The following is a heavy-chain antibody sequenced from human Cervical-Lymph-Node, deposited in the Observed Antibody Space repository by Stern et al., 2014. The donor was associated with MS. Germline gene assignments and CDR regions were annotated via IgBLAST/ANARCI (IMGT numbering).Heavy chain of an antibody. J-gene: IGHJ5*02. V-gene: IGHV1-69*01. CDR3: ALSSETSDRWYSLGYDL. CDR1: GGTFSKFP. CDR2: IFPVFGTP. D-gene: IGHD6-13*01. Sequence: VHLVESEAEVTKPGSSVKVSCKASGGTFSKFPSSWVRQAPGQGLEWMGWIFPVFGTPTYAQEFRGRVTITADVSTSTVYMELSSLRSDDTAVYYCALSSETSDRWYSLGYDLWGQGTLVTVSS.